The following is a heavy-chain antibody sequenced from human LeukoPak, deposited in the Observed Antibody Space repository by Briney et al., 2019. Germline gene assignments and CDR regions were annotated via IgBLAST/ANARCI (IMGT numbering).Heavy chain of an antibody. CDR2: ISGSGGST. CDR1: GFAFSSYA. J-gene: IGHJ4*02. V-gene: IGHV3-23*01. Sequence: GGSLRLSCAASGFAFSSYAMSWVRQAPGKGLEWVSAISGSGGSTYYADSVKGRFTIPRDNSKNTLYLQMNSLRAEDTAVYYCANLDRSDFDYWGQGTLVTVSS. CDR3: ANLDRSDFDY. D-gene: IGHD3-9*01.